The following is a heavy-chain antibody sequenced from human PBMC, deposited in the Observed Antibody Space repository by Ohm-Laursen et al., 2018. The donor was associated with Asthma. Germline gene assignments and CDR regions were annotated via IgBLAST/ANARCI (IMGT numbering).Heavy chain of an antibody. Sequence: SLRLSCTASGFTFSSYGMHWVRQAPGKGLEWVAVISYDGSNKYYADSVKGRFTISRDNSKNTLYLQMNSLRAEDTAVYYCAKGAVYDFWSSNYAFDIWGQGTMVTVSS. CDR3: AKGAVYDFWSSNYAFDI. J-gene: IGHJ3*02. D-gene: IGHD3-3*01. V-gene: IGHV3-30*18. CDR2: ISYDGSNK. CDR1: GFTFSSYG.